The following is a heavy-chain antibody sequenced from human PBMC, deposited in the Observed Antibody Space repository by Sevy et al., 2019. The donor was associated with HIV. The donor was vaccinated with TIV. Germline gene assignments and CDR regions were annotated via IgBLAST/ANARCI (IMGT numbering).Heavy chain of an antibody. CDR2: ISYDGSNK. V-gene: IGHV3-30-3*01. CDR3: ARDSPTYYYDSSGSRGAFDI. D-gene: IGHD3-22*01. J-gene: IGHJ3*02. CDR1: GFTFSSYA. Sequence: GGFLRLSCAASGFTFSSYAMHWVRQAPGKGLEWVAVISYDGSNKYYADSVKGRFTISRDNSKNTLYLQMNSLRAEDTAVYYCARDSPTYYYDSSGSRGAFDIWGQGTMVTVSS.